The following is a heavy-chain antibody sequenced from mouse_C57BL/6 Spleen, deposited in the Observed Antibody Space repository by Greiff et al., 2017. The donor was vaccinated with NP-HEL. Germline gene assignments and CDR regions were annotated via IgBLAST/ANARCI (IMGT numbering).Heavy chain of an antibody. V-gene: IGHV1-64*01. D-gene: IGHD1-1*01. CDR2: IHPNCGSS. Sequence: QVQLQQSGAELVKPGASVKLSCKASGYTFTSYWMHWVKQRPGQGLEWIGMIHPNCGSSNYNEKFKSKATLTVDKTSSTAYMQLRSLTSEDSAVNYCARWDYGSAMDYWGQGTSVTVSS. CDR1: GYTFTSYW. J-gene: IGHJ4*01. CDR3: ARWDYGSAMDY.